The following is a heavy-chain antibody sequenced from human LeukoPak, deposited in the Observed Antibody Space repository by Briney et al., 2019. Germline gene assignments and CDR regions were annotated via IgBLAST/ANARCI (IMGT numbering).Heavy chain of an antibody. V-gene: IGHV1-69*13. CDR3: ARGVEVITSNWFDP. J-gene: IGHJ5*02. D-gene: IGHD3-22*01. CDR2: IIPIFGTA. CDR1: GGTFSSYA. Sequence: ASVKVSCKASGGTFSSYAISWVRQAPGQGLEWMGVIIPIFGTANYAQKFQGRVTITADESTSTAYMELSSLRSEDTAVYYCARGVEVITSNWFDPWGQGTLVTVSS.